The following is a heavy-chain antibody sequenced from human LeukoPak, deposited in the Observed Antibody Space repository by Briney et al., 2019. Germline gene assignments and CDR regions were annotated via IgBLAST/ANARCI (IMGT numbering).Heavy chain of an antibody. CDR1: GFTFSNYG. Sequence: GGSLRLSCTASGFTFSNYGMHWVRQAPGKGLEWVAFIRYDGNVQYLLDAVKGRFTISRDNAKNTLYLQMNSLRAEDTAVYYCAALDHGHDYWGQGTLVTVSS. CDR2: IRYDGNVQ. CDR3: AALDHGHDY. V-gene: IGHV3-30*02. J-gene: IGHJ4*02.